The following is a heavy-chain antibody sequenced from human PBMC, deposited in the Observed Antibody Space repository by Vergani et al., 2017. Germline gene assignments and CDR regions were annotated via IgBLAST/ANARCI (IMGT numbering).Heavy chain of an antibody. Sequence: EVQLVESGGGLVQPGGSLRLSCSASGFTFSSYAMHWVRQAPGKGLEYVSAISSNGGSTYYADSVKGRFTISRDNSKNTLYLQMSSLRAEDTAVYYCVSRDVRYGSGSLVPVWGQGTLVTVSS. V-gene: IGHV3-64D*06. CDR1: GFTFSSYA. D-gene: IGHD3-10*01. CDR3: VSRDVRYGSGSLVPV. CDR2: ISSNGGST. J-gene: IGHJ4*02.